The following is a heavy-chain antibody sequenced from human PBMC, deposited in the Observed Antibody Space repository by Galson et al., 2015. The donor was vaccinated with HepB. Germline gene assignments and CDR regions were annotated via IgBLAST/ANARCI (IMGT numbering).Heavy chain of an antibody. D-gene: IGHD2-15*01. V-gene: IGHV3-30-3*01. J-gene: IGHJ2*01. CDR3: ARDLSRAVAATNVFTAGYFDL. Sequence: SLRLSCAASGFTFSSYAMHWVRQAPGKGLEWVAVISYDGSNKYYADSVKGRFTISRDNSKNTLYLQMNSLRAEDTAVYYCARDLSRAVAATNVFTAGYFDLWGRGTLVTVSS. CDR2: ISYDGSNK. CDR1: GFTFSSYA.